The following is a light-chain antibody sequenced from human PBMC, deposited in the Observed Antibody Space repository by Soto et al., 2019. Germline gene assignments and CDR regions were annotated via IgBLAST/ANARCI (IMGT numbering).Light chain of an antibody. J-gene: IGKJ5*01. V-gene: IGKV3-11*01. CDR1: QSVSSY. Sequence: EIVLTQSTATLSLSHGERATLSCRASQSVSSYLAWYQQKPGQAPRLLIYDASNRATGIPARFSGSGSGTDFTLTISSLEPEDFAVYYCQLPSNLPPTFAQGTRLEIK. CDR3: QLPSNLPPT. CDR2: DAS.